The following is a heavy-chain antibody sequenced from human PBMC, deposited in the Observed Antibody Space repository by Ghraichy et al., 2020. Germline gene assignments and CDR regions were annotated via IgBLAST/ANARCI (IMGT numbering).Heavy chain of an antibody. CDR3: VRMEGSGWSYYFDY. J-gene: IGHJ4*02. Sequence: SETLSLTCTVSGGSLSIYYWSWIRQPPGKGLEWIGYIYTSGSTNYNPSLKSRVSISVDTSKNQCTLKLSSVTAADTAVYYCVRMEGSGWSYYFDYWGQGTLVTVSS. CDR2: IYTSGST. D-gene: IGHD6-19*01. CDR1: GGSLSIYY. V-gene: IGHV4-4*09.